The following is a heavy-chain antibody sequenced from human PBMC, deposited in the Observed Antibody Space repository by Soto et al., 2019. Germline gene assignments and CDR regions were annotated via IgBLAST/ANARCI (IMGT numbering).Heavy chain of an antibody. Sequence: SGPTLVNPTQTLTLTCTFSGFSLSTSGMCVSWIRQPPRKALEWLALIDWDDDKYYSTSLKTRLTISKDTSKNQVVLTMTNMDPVDTATYYCARIRWRRGGIPAAPFDYWGQGTLVTVSS. CDR2: IDWDDDK. D-gene: IGHD2-2*01. CDR3: ARIRWRRGGIPAAPFDY. J-gene: IGHJ4*02. CDR1: GFSLSTSGMC. V-gene: IGHV2-70*01.